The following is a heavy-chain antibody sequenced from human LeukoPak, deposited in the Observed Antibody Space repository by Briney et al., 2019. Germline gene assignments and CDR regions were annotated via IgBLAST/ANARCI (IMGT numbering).Heavy chain of an antibody. CDR2: INHSGST. CDR3: ARGGTNIVVVPAAELEYYFDY. CDR1: GGSFSGYY. D-gene: IGHD2-2*01. Sequence: SETLSLTCAVYGGSFSGYYWSWLRQPTGKGLEWLGEINHSGSTNYNPSLKRRVPISVDTSKNQFSLKLSSVTAADTAVYYCARGGTNIVVVPAAELEYYFDYWGQGTLVTVSS. V-gene: IGHV4-34*01. J-gene: IGHJ4*02.